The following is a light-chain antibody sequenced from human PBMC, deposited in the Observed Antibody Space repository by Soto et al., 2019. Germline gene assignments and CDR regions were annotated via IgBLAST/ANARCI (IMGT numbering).Light chain of an antibody. CDR2: GAS. CDR3: QQYGSSPGT. V-gene: IGKV3-20*01. CDR1: QSVSSSY. Sequence: EMVLTQSPGTLSLSPGERATLSCRASQSVSSSYLAWYQQKPGQAPRLLIYGASSRATGIPDRFSGSGSGTAFTLTISRLEPEDVAVYYCQQYGSSPGTFGQGTKLEIK. J-gene: IGKJ2*02.